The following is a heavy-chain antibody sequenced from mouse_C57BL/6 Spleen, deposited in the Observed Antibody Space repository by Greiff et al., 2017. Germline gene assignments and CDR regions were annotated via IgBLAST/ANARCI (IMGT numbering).Heavy chain of an antibody. Sequence: DVMLVESGGGLVKPGGSLKLSCAASGFTFSDYGMHWVRQAPEQGLEWVAYISSGSSTIYYADTVKGRFTISRDNAKNTLFLQMTSLRSEDTAMYYCARDGPYYYAMDYWGQGTSVTVSS. D-gene: IGHD2-3*01. CDR3: ARDGPYYYAMDY. V-gene: IGHV5-17*01. CDR2: ISSGSSTI. J-gene: IGHJ4*01. CDR1: GFTFSDYG.